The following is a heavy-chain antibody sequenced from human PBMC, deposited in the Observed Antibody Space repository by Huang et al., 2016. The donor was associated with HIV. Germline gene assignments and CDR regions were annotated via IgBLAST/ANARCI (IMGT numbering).Heavy chain of an antibody. CDR2: ISGGGGST. CDR3: AKDPYSSSWFDHFDY. CDR1: GFTFSSYA. V-gene: IGHV3-23*01. Sequence: EVQLLESGGGLVQPGGSLRLSCAASGFTFSSYAMSWVRQAAGKGMEWVSVISGGGGSTYYAESVKGRFTISRDNSKNTLYLQMNSLRAEDAAVYYCAKDPYSSSWFDHFDYWGQGTLVTVSS. D-gene: IGHD6-13*01. J-gene: IGHJ4*02.